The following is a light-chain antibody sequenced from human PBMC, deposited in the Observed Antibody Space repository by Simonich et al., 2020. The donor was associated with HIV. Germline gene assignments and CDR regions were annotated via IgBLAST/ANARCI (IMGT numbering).Light chain of an antibody. V-gene: IGKV4-1*01. J-gene: IGKJ4*01. Sequence: DIVMTQSPDSLAVSLGERATINCKSSQSVLFSSNNKNYLAWYQQKPGQPPKVLIYCASNRESGVPSRFSGSGSGTDYTLTISSLQPEDFATYYCQQYYSTPQLTFGGGTKVEIK. CDR3: QQYYSTPQLT. CDR2: CAS. CDR1: QSVLFSSNNKNY.